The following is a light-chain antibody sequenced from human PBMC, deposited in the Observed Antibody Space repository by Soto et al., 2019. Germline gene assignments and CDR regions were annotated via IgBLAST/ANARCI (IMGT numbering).Light chain of an antibody. Sequence: DLQMTQSPSSLSASVGDRVTITCRASQSISTYLSWYQQKPGKAPNLLIYKASSLEGGVPSRFSGSGSGTEFTLTISSLQSEDFAVYYCQQYNNWPPLTFGGGTKVEIK. CDR1: QSISTY. V-gene: IGKV1-39*01. CDR2: KAS. J-gene: IGKJ4*01. CDR3: QQYNNWPPLT.